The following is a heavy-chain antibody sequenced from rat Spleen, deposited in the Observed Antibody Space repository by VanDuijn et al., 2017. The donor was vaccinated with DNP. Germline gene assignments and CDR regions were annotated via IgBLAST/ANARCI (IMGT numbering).Heavy chain of an antibody. V-gene: IGHV5-22*01. J-gene: IGHJ2*01. Sequence: EVQLVESGGGLVQPGRSMKLSCAASGFTFSDYYMAWVRQAPKTGLEWVASISYEGSSTYYGDSVKGRFTISRDNTKSALYLQMNSLRSEDTATYYCAKDRATEGIGDDWGQGVMVTVSS. CDR2: ISYEGSST. CDR1: GFTFSDYY. D-gene: IGHD1-11*01. CDR3: AKDRATEGIGDD.